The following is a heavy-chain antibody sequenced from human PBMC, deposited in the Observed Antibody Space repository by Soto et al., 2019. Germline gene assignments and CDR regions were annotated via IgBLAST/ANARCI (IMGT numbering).Heavy chain of an antibody. Sequence: EVQLVESGGGLVQPGGSLRLSCVASGFTFRSYWMSWVRQTPGKGLEWVANIKQDGSEKYYVDSVKGRFTISRDNAKNSLYLQMSSLRAEDTALYYCVRDWTPLDYWGQGTLVTVSS. J-gene: IGHJ4*02. CDR1: GFTFRSYW. V-gene: IGHV3-7*01. CDR2: IKQDGSEK. D-gene: IGHD3-3*01. CDR3: VRDWTPLDY.